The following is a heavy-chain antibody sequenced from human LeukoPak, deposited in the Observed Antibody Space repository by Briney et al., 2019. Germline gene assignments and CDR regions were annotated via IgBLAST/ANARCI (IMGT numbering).Heavy chain of an antibody. CDR1: GYTFNIYA. V-gene: IGHV7-4-1*02. D-gene: IGHD2-2*01. CDR2: INTNTGNP. J-gene: IGHJ4*02. Sequence: ASVKVSCKASGYTFNIYAMNWVRQAPGQGLEWMGWINTNTGNPTYAQGFTGRFVFSLDTSVSTAYMEISGLKAEDTAVYYCARDRSTSWSSFDYWGQGTLVAVSS. CDR3: ARDRSTSWSSFDY.